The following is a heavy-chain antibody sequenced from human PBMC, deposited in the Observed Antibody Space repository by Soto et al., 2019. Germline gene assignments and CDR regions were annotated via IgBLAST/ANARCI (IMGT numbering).Heavy chain of an antibody. CDR2: INHSGST. J-gene: IGHJ6*02. D-gene: IGHD6-6*01. CDR3: ARDALGKQLVLNYYYYGMDV. CDR1: GGSSSGYY. Sequence: LSLTCAVYGGSSSGYYWSWIRQPPGKGLEWIGEINHSGSTNYNPSLKSRVTISVDTSKNQFSLKLSSVTAADTAVYYCARDALGKQLVLNYYYYGMDVWGQGTTVTVSS. V-gene: IGHV4-34*01.